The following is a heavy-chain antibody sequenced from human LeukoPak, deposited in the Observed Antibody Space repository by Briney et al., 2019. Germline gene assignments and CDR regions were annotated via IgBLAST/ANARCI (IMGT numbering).Heavy chain of an antibody. Sequence: PSETLSLTCAVYGGSFSGYYWSWIRQPPGKGLEWIEEINHSGSTNYNPSLKSRVTISVDTSKNQFSLKLSSVTAADTAVYYCARHVVWELPPYFDLWGRGTLVTVSS. CDR2: INHSGST. CDR1: GGSFSGYY. CDR3: ARHVVWELPPYFDL. D-gene: IGHD1-26*01. J-gene: IGHJ2*01. V-gene: IGHV4-34*01.